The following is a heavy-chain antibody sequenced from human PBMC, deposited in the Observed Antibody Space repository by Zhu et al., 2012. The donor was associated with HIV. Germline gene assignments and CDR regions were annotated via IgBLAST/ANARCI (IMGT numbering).Heavy chain of an antibody. CDR3: ARVVEEYFXLPLGNKYYYYYMDV. CDR1: DDSINNFH. CDR2: ISYSGSS. J-gene: IGHJ6*03. D-gene: IGHD3-10*01. Sequence: QVQLQESGPGMLKPSETLSLICTVSDDSINNFHWSWIRQPPGKGLEWIGHISYSGSSNYNPSLKSRVTISLDTTMNEYSMRLTSVTAADTAVYFCARVVEEYFXLPLGNKYYYYYMDVVGQRDHGDRLL. V-gene: IGHV4-59*01.